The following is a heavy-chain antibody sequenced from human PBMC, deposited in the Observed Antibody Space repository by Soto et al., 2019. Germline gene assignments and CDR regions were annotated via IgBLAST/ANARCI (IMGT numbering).Heavy chain of an antibody. CDR1: GGSFSGYY. D-gene: IGHD5-12*01. CDR2: INHSGST. Sequence: QVQLQQWGAGLLKPSETLSLTCAVYGGSFSGYYWSWIRQPPGKGLEWIGEINHSGSTNYNPSLKSRVTISVDTSKNQCSLKLSSVTAADTAVYYCASLVEMATIEDYFDYWGQGTLVTVSS. J-gene: IGHJ4*02. CDR3: ASLVEMATIEDYFDY. V-gene: IGHV4-34*01.